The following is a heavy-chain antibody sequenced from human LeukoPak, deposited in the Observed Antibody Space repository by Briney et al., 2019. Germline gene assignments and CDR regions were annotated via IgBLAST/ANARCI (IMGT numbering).Heavy chain of an antibody. D-gene: IGHD3-22*01. V-gene: IGHV1-69*04. CDR3: ARDLDYYDSSGYAAFDI. Sequence: SVKVSCKASGGTFSSYTISWVRQAPGQGLEWIGRIIPILGIANYAQKFQGRVTITADKSTSTAYMELSSLRSEDTAVYYCARDLDYYDSSGYAAFDIWGQGTVVTVSS. CDR1: GGTFSSYT. CDR2: IIPILGIA. J-gene: IGHJ3*02.